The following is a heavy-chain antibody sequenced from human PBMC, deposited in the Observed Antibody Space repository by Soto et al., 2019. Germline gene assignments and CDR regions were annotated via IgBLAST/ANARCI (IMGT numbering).Heavy chain of an antibody. J-gene: IGHJ3*01. Sequence: EVQLVESGGGLVQPGGPLRLSCAASGFTFSSYWMHWVRQGPGKGLVWVARINRDGSSTNYADSVKGRFTISRDNAKKMLYLEMNSLRAEETAVYSCARGSGVGDLWGQGTMVTVSS. CDR2: INRDGSST. CDR3: ARGSGVGDL. D-gene: IGHD3-10*01. V-gene: IGHV3-74*02. CDR1: GFTFSSYW.